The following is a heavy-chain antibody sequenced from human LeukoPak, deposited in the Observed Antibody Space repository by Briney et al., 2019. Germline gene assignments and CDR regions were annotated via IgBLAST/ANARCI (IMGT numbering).Heavy chain of an antibody. CDR2: RKEDGSAK. CDR3: VPHLSSGGYSVFHN. CDR1: GFTFNGYW. Sequence: PGGSLRLSCAASGFTFNGYWMSWVRQAPGQGLEWVVNRKEDGSAKYYVDSVKGRFIISRDNTKNSLYLQMNSLRIEDTAVYYCVPHLSSGGYSVFHNWGQGTGVTVSS. D-gene: IGHD1-26*01. V-gene: IGHV3-7*01. J-gene: IGHJ4*02.